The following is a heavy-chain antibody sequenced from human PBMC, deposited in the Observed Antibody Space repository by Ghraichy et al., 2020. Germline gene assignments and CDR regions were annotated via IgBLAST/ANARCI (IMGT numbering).Heavy chain of an antibody. CDR1: GFTFDDYT. CDR3: AKEFTRDYVYYFDD. CDR2: ISWDGGST. Sequence: GGSLRLSCAASGFTFDDYTMHWDRQAPGKGLEWVSLISWDGGSTYYADSVQGRFTISRDNSKNSLYLQMNSLRTEDTALYYCAKEFTRDYVYYFDDWGQGTLVTVSS. V-gene: IGHV3-43*01. J-gene: IGHJ4*02. D-gene: IGHD3-16*01.